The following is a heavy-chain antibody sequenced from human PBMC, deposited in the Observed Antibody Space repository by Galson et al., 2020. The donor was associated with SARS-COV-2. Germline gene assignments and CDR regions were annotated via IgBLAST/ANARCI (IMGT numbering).Heavy chain of an antibody. J-gene: IGHJ6*02. CDR2: INHSGST. CDR3: ARSVSVTTFYYYYYGMDV. V-gene: IGHV4-34*01. D-gene: IGHD4-17*01. CDR1: GGSFSGYY. Sequence: ETSETLSLTCAVYGGSFSGYYWSWIRQPPGKGLEWIGEINHSGSTNYNPSLKSRVTISVDTSKNQFSLKLSSVTAADTAVYYCARSVSVTTFYYYYYGMDVWGQGTTVTVSS.